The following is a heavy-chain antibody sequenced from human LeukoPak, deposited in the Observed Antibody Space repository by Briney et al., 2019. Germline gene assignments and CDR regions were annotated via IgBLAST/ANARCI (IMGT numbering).Heavy chain of an antibody. CDR2: ISGSGGST. D-gene: IGHD3-16*02. CDR1: GFTFSSYA. J-gene: IGHJ4*02. Sequence: GSLRLSCAASGFTFSSYAMSWVRQAPGKGLEWVSAISGSGGSTYYADSVKGRFTISRDNSKNTLYLQMNSLRAEDTAVYYCAKDPAAYDYVWGSYRFGYWGQGTLVTVSS. V-gene: IGHV3-23*01. CDR3: AKDPAAYDYVWGSYRFGY.